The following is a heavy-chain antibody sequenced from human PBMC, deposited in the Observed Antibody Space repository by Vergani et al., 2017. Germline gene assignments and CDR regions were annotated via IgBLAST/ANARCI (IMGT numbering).Heavy chain of an antibody. CDR1: GGSISSSSYY. V-gene: IGHV4-39*01. CDR2: LYYSGST. CDR3: ARHVRGGRFDYYDSSGAFDI. J-gene: IGHJ3*02. Sequence: QLQLQESGPGLVKPSETLSLTCTVSGGSISSSSYYWGWIRQPPGKGLEWIGSLYYSGSTYYNPSLKSRVTISVDTSKNQFSLKLSSVTAADTAVYYCARHVRGGRFDYYDSSGAFDIWGQGTMVTVSS. D-gene: IGHD3-22*01.